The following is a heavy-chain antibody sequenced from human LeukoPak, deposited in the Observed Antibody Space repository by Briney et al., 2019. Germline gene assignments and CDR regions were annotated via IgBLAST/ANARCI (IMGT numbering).Heavy chain of an antibody. Sequence: SETLSLTCAVYGGSFSGYYWSWIRQPPGKGLEWIGEINHSGSTNYNPSLKSRVTISVDTSKNQFSLKLSSVTAADTAVYYCGLGRDYGDNGYFDYWGQGTLVTVSS. CDR3: GLGRDYGDNGYFDY. J-gene: IGHJ4*02. D-gene: IGHD4-17*01. CDR2: INHSGST. CDR1: GGSFSGYY. V-gene: IGHV4-34*01.